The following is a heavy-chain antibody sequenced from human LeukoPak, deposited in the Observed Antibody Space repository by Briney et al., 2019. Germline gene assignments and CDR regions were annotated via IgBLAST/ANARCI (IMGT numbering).Heavy chain of an antibody. Sequence: SETLSLTCTVSGGSISSSSYYWGWIRQPPGKGLEWIGSIYYSGSTYYNPSLKSRVTISVDTPKNQFSLKLSSVAAADTAVYYCARIIVGALDYWGQGTLVTVSS. CDR3: ARIIVGALDY. V-gene: IGHV4-39*01. D-gene: IGHD1-26*01. CDR1: GGSISSSSYY. CDR2: IYYSGST. J-gene: IGHJ4*02.